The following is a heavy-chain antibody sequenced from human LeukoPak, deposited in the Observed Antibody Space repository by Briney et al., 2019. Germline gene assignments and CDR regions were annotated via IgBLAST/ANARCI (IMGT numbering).Heavy chain of an antibody. V-gene: IGHV1-2*02. Sequence: GSSVKVSCKASRGTFSSYAISWVRQAPGQGLEWMGWINPNSGGTNYAQKFQGRVTMTRDTSISTAYMELSRLRSDDTAVYYCARSYCSGGSCYRGAFDIWGQGTMVTVSS. D-gene: IGHD2-15*01. J-gene: IGHJ3*02. CDR3: ARSYCSGGSCYRGAFDI. CDR2: INPNSGGT. CDR1: RGTFSSYA.